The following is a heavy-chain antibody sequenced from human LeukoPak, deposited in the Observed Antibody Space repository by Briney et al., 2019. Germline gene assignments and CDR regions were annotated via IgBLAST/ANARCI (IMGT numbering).Heavy chain of an antibody. D-gene: IGHD6-13*01. J-gene: IGHJ4*02. CDR2: ITSGSSYI. CDR3: ARDGEERSAGIDY. CDR1: GFTFSSYN. Sequence: GGSLRLSCAASGFTFSSYNMNWVRQAPGQGLEWVSSITSGSSYIYYADSVKGRFTISRDNAKSSLYLQMNSLRAEDTAVYYCARDGEERSAGIDYWGQGTLVTVSS. V-gene: IGHV3-21*01.